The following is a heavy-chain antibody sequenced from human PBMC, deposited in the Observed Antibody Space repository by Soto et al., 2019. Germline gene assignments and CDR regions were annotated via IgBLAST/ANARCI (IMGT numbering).Heavy chain of an antibody. CDR3: AREGRGKKAGYNGLVSLGY. Sequence: QVQLVQSGAEVKTPGSSLKVSCKVSGSRFSNYVISWVRQAPGHGLEWLGRIIPIFNSTKYAQNFQGRVTITADKSTSTASLELSSLRSDDTDVYYCAREGRGKKAGYNGLVSLGYWGQGTLVTVYS. V-gene: IGHV1-69*06. CDR2: IIPIFNST. J-gene: IGHJ4*02. CDR1: GSRFSNYV. D-gene: IGHD2-2*02.